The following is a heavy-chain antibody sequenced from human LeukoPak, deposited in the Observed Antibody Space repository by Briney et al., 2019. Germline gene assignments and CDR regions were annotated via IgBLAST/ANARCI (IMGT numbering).Heavy chain of an antibody. CDR3: AKQTVAGGSGFDY. J-gene: IGHJ4*02. Sequence: PGGSLRLSCAASGFTFDDYAIHWVRQAPGKGLEWVSGISWNSGSIGYADSVKGRFTISRDNAKNSLYLQMNSLRAEDTALYYCAKQTVAGGSGFDYWGQGTLVTVSS. V-gene: IGHV3-9*01. CDR1: GFTFDDYA. D-gene: IGHD6-19*01. CDR2: ISWNSGSI.